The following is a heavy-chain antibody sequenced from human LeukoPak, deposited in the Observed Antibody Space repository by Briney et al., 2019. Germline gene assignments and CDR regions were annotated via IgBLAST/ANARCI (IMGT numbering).Heavy chain of an antibody. Sequence: SETLSLTCAVYGGSFSGYYWSWIRQPPGKGLEWIGEINHSGSTNYNPSLKSRVTISVDTSKNQFSLKLSSVTAADTAVYHCASVSAGVGDDYWGQGTLVTVSS. D-gene: IGHD3-10*01. V-gene: IGHV4-34*01. CDR2: INHSGST. J-gene: IGHJ4*02. CDR3: ASVSAGVGDDY. CDR1: GGSFSGYY.